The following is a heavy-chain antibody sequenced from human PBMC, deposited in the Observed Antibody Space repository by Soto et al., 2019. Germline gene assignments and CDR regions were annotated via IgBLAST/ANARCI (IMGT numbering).Heavy chain of an antibody. V-gene: IGHV4-34*01. D-gene: IGHD3-22*01. Sequence: TLSLTCAVYGGSFIGYYWSWIRQPPGKGLEWIGEINHSGSTNYNPSLKSRVTISVDTSKNQFSLKLSSVTAADTAVYYCARLHYYDSSGPKYYRPYYYYGMDVWGQGTTVTVSS. CDR3: ARLHYYDSSGPKYYRPYYYYGMDV. CDR1: GGSFIGYY. CDR2: INHSGST. J-gene: IGHJ6*02.